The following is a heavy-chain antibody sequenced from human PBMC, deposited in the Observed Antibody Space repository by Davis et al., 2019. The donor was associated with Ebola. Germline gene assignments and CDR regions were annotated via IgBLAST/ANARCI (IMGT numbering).Heavy chain of an antibody. Sequence: ASVKVSCKASGYRFTTYGMHWVRQAPGLGLEWMRWINTNTGNPTYAKGFTGRFVFSLDTSVSTTYLQISSLKAEDTALYYCARGVFQFDTWGQGTLVTVSS. CDR1: GYRFTTYG. CDR2: INTNTGNP. CDR3: ARGVFQFDT. D-gene: IGHD2/OR15-2a*01. V-gene: IGHV7-4-1*02. J-gene: IGHJ4*02.